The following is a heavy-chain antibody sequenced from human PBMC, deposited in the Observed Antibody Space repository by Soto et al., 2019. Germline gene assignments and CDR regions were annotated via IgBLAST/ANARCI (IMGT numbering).Heavy chain of an antibody. CDR3: ARVMRSGYFDALDL. CDR2: IYPGDSDT. J-gene: IGHJ3*01. Sequence: GESLKISCKGSGYNFTSYWIGWVRQMPGKGLEWMGIIYPGDSDTRYSPSFQGQVTTSADKSISTAYLQWSGLKASDTAMYYCARVMRSGYFDALDLWGQGTMVTVSS. D-gene: IGHD5-12*01. V-gene: IGHV5-51*01. CDR1: GYNFTSYW.